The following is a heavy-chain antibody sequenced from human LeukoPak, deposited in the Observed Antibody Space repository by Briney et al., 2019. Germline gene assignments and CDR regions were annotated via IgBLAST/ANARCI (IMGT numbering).Heavy chain of an antibody. V-gene: IGHV1-2*06. CDR2: INSNSGGT. CDR1: GYTFTGYY. Sequence: GASVKVSCKASGYTFTGYYMHWVRQAPGQGLEWMGRINSNSGGTNYAQKFQGRVTMTRDTSISTAYMELSRLRSDDTAVYYCARDPYYYDSSGYYDHFDYWGQGTLVTVSS. J-gene: IGHJ4*02. CDR3: ARDPYYYDSSGYYDHFDY. D-gene: IGHD3-22*01.